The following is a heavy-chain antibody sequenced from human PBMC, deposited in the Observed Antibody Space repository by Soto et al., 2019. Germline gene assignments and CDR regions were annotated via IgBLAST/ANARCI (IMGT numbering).Heavy chain of an antibody. Sequence: GGSLRLSCAASGFTFSSYWMTWVRQAPGKGLEWVANIQQDGSEKYKLDSGKGRFTSSRDNAKNSLYLQLNSLRAEDTAVLYWARQVTRTQHLWVEKSYYYYMDVWGKGTTVTVSS. CDR3: ARQVTRTQHLWVEKSYYYYMDV. CDR2: IQQDGSEK. CDR1: GFTFSSYW. V-gene: IGHV3-7*01. J-gene: IGHJ6*03. D-gene: IGHD3-10*01.